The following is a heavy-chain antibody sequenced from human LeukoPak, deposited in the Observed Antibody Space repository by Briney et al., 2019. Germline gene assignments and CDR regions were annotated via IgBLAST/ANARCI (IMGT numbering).Heavy chain of an antibody. D-gene: IGHD3-3*01. V-gene: IGHV3-30*02. J-gene: IGHJ6*03. CDR2: IRNDGSDN. CDR1: GFTFSSYG. Sequence: PGGSLRLSCAASGFTFSSYGMHWVRQAPGKGLEWVAFIRNDGSDNFYADSVKGRFTISRDNSKGTLHLQMNSLRAEDTAVYYCAKELRFLDWLVDYYYYYMDVWGKGTTVTVSS. CDR3: AKELRFLDWLVDYYYYYMDV.